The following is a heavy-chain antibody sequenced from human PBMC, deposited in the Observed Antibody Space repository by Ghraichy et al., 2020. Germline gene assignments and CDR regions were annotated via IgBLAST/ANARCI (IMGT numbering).Heavy chain of an antibody. CDR1: GGSFSGYY. J-gene: IGHJ4*02. CDR2: INHSGST. Sequence: SETLSLTCAVYGGSFSGYYWSWIRQPPGKGLEWIGEINHSGSTNYNPSLKSRVTISVDTSKNQFSLKLSSVTAADTAVYYCARGYSSGWYFRNWGQGTLVTVSS. V-gene: IGHV4-34*01. D-gene: IGHD6-19*01. CDR3: ARGYSSGWYFRN.